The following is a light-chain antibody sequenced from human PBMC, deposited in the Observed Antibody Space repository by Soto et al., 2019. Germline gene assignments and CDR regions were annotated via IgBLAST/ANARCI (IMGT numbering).Light chain of an antibody. V-gene: IGLV2-14*01. CDR2: DVN. CDR3: SSYTSSNTLV. Sequence: QSALTQPASVSGSPGQSITISCTGTSSDVGAYRYVSWYQHHPGKVPKLMIYDVNHRPSGVSNRFSGSKSGNTASLTVSGLQAEDEADYYCSSYTSSNTLVFGSGTKVTVL. J-gene: IGLJ1*01. CDR1: SSDVGAYRY.